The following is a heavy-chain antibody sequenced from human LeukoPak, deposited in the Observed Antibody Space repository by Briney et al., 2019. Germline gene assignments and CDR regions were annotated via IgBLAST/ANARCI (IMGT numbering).Heavy chain of an antibody. J-gene: IGHJ4*02. CDR3: ARRSRLYKHETTGYHDS. D-gene: IGHD3-9*01. V-gene: IGHV4-39*01. CDR2: IFYSGNT. CDR1: GDYITTTNYY. Sequence: SETLSLTCNVSGDYITTTNYYWAWIRQPPGKGLDWIASIFYSGNTYYNPSLKSRVSVSIDTSRKQISLQLRSVSATDTAIYYCARRSRLYKHETTGYHDSWGQGTLVTVPS.